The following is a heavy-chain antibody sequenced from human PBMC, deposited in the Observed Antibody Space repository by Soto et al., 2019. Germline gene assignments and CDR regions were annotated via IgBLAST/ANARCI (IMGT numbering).Heavy chain of an antibody. CDR1: GFTFSSYG. Sequence: GGSLRLSCAASGFTFSSYGMHWVRQAPGKGLEWVAVISYDGSNKYYADSVKGRFTISRDNSKNTLYLQMNSLRAEDTAVYYCAKVAWPLVTPTPSDYWGQGTLVTVSS. J-gene: IGHJ4*02. V-gene: IGHV3-30*18. CDR2: ISYDGSNK. CDR3: AKVAWPLVTPTPSDY. D-gene: IGHD3-9*01.